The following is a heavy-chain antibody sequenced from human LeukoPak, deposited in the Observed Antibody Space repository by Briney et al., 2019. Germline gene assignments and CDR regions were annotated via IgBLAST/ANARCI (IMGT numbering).Heavy chain of an antibody. V-gene: IGHV3-7*01. CDR1: GFNFGTFW. J-gene: IGHJ1*01. D-gene: IGHD3-22*01. CDR3: ARDQNFYDRTGEGYFQH. CDR2: INQDGSVR. Sequence: GGSLRLSCAASGFNFGTFWMSWVRQAPGRGLEWVAKINQDGSVRDYVNSAEGRFTISRDNANNFLYLQMNSLRADDAAVYYCARDQNFYDRTGEGYFQHWGQGTLVTVSS.